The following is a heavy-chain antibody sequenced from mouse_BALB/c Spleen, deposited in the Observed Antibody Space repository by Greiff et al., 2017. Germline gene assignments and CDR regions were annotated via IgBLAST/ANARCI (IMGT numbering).Heavy chain of an antibody. CDR2: IDTSDSYT. V-gene: IGHV1-69*02. CDR1: GYAFTSYN. D-gene: IGHD4-1*01. Sequence: QVQLKQSGPELVKPGASVKVSCKASGYAFTSYNMYWVKQRPGQGLEWIGAIDTSDSYTSYNQKFKGKATLTVDESSSTAYMQLSSLTSEDSAVYYCARERLGNGFAYWGQGTLVTVSA. CDR3: ARERLGNGFAY. J-gene: IGHJ3*01.